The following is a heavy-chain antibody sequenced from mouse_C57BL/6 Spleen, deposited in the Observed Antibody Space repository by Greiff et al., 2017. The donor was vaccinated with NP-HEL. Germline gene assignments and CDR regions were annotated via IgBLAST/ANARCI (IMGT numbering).Heavy chain of an antibody. CDR3: AKSGTTAPYYYAMDY. Sequence: QVQLQQSGPGLVQPSQSLSIPCTVSGFSLTRSGVHWVRQSPGTGLEWLGVICRGGSTEYHAAFMSRLSIPNDNSKSQVFFKMNRLQADDTAIYYCAKSGTTAPYYYAMDYGGQGTSVTVSS. J-gene: IGHJ4*01. V-gene: IGHV2-5*01. CDR2: ICRGGST. D-gene: IGHD1-2*01. CDR1: GFSLTRSG.